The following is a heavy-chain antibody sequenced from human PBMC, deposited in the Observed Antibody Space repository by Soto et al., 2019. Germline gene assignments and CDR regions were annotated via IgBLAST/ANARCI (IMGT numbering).Heavy chain of an antibody. CDR1: GYTFTSYA. CDR3: ASHILLWFGELA. Sequence: ASVKVSCKASGYTFTSYAMHWVRQAPGQRLEWMGWINAGNGNTKYSQKFQGRVTITRDTSASTAYMELSSLRSEDTAVYYCASHILLWFGELAWGQGTLVTVSS. J-gene: IGHJ5*02. D-gene: IGHD3-10*01. V-gene: IGHV1-3*01. CDR2: INAGNGNT.